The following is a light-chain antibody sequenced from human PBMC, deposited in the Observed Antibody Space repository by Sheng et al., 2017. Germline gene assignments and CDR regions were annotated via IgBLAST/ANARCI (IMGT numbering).Light chain of an antibody. Sequence: DIQMTQSPSSLSASVGDRVTITCRASQTIGSYLNWYQHKPGKAPKLLIFATSSLQRWVPSRFSGSRSGTDFTLTISSLQPADFATYFCQQSFTTPRTFGQGTRVEIK. J-gene: IGKJ1*01. CDR3: QQSFTTPRT. V-gene: IGKV1-39*01. CDR1: QTIGSY. CDR2: ATS.